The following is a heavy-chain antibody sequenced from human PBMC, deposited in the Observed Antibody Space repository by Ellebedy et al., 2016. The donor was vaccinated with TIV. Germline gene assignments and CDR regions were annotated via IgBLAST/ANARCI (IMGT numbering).Heavy chain of an antibody. Sequence: GESLKISCAASGFTFRKYAMSWVRQAPGLGLEWVAAISGSGGSTYYADSVKGRFTISRDTSTSSLYLQMNSLRAEETAIYYCAKFYGDYHPYYFDYWGQGTLVTVSS. D-gene: IGHD4-17*01. CDR3: AKFYGDYHPYYFDY. V-gene: IGHV3-23*01. J-gene: IGHJ4*02. CDR1: GFTFRKYA. CDR2: ISGSGGST.